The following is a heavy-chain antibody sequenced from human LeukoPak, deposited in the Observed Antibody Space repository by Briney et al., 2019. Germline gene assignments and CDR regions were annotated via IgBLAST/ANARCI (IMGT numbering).Heavy chain of an antibody. CDR2: ISGSAYNT. Sequence: QAGGSLRLSCAASGFTLSNYAMSWVRQAPGKGLEWVSAISGSAYNTHFADSVKGRFTISRDNSKNTLYLQMNSLRAEDTAVYYCAKLHGYNLGWGQGTLVTVSS. D-gene: IGHD5-24*01. CDR1: GFTLSNYA. CDR3: AKLHGYNLG. V-gene: IGHV3-23*01. J-gene: IGHJ4*02.